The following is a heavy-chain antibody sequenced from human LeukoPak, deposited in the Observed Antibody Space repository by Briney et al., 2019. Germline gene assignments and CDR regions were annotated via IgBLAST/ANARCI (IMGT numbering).Heavy chain of an antibody. V-gene: IGHV3-64*01. Sequence: GGSLRLSCVASGFTFSGYTMYWVRQAPGKGLEYVSVISGDGDNTFYAKSVKGRFTISRDNSKNTLYLQMGSLRPEDMAVYYCARRGGGGADYYFDYWGQGSLVTVSS. D-gene: IGHD4-23*01. CDR2: ISGDGDNT. CDR1: GFTFSGYT. J-gene: IGHJ4*02. CDR3: ARRGGGGADYYFDY.